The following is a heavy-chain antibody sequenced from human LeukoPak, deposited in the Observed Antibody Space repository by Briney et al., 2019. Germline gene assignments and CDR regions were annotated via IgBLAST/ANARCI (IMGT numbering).Heavy chain of an antibody. Sequence: GASVKVSCKASGYTFNSYGISWVRQAPGQGLEWMGWISAYNGNTNYAQKLQGRVTMTTDTSTSTAYMELRSLRSDDTAVYYCARGAYYYGSGSSPFDYWGQGTLVTVSS. J-gene: IGHJ4*02. V-gene: IGHV1-18*01. CDR3: ARGAYYYGSGSSPFDY. D-gene: IGHD3-10*01. CDR1: GYTFNSYG. CDR2: ISAYNGNT.